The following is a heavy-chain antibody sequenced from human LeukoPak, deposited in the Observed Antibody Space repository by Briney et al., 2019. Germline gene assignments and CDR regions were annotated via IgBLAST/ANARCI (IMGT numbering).Heavy chain of an antibody. Sequence: GGSLRLSCAASGFTFSSYGMSWVRQAPGKGLEWVAVISSDGSKKYYADSVKGRFTISRDTSKNTLYLQVNSLRAEDTAVYYCVAWQIDSWGQGTLVTVSS. J-gene: IGHJ4*02. CDR1: GFTFSSYG. V-gene: IGHV3-30*03. D-gene: IGHD5-12*01. CDR3: VAWQIDS. CDR2: ISSDGSKK.